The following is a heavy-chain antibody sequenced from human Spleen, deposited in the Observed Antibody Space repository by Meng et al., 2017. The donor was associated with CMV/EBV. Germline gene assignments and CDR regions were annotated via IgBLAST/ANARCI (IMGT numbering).Heavy chain of an antibody. CDR2: IYYSGST. J-gene: IGHJ4*02. Sequence: LTCTVSGGSISSYYWSWIRQPPGKALEWIGYIYYSGSTNYNPSLKSRVTISVDTSKNQFSLKLTSVTAADTAVYYCARAEVNWNHADYWGQGTLVTVSS. D-gene: IGHD1-14*01. CDR1: GGSISSYY. V-gene: IGHV4-59*01. CDR3: ARAEVNWNHADY.